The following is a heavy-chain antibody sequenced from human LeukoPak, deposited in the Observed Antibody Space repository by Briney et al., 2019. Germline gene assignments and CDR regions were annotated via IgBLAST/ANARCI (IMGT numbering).Heavy chain of an antibody. D-gene: IGHD3-10*01. CDR3: ARDPAPGRGFDY. J-gene: IGHJ4*02. Sequence: SETLSLTCTVSGGSISSYYWSWIRQPPGKGLEWIGYIYYSGSTNYNPSLKSRVTISVDTSKNQFSLKLSSVTAADTAVYYCARDPAPGRGFDYWGQGTLVTVSS. CDR1: GGSISSYY. V-gene: IGHV4-59*01. CDR2: IYYSGST.